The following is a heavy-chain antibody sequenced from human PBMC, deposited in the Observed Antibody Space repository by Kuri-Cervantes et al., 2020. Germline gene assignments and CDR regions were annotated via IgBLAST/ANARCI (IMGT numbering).Heavy chain of an antibody. D-gene: IGHD6-19*01. CDR2: IYSGGST. J-gene: IGHJ4*02. CDR1: GFTVSSNY. Sequence: GESLKISCAASGFTVSSNYMSWVRQAPGKGLEWVSVIYSGGSTYYADSVKGRFTISRDNSKNMLFLQMNSLRAEDTAVYYCARDGHSSGWYLGHWGQGTLVTVSS. CDR3: ARDGHSSGWYLGH. V-gene: IGHV3-53*05.